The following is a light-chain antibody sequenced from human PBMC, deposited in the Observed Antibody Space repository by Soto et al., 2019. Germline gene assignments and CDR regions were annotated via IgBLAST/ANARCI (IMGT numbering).Light chain of an antibody. Sequence: EVVLTQSPGTLSLSPGERATLSCRAIQSFNSIYLAWYQQKPGQAPRLLIYGASRRATGIPDRFSGGGSGTDFTLTISRLEPEDVAVYYCQQYGTSPPMTFGQGTRLEIK. CDR2: GAS. CDR1: QSFNSIY. CDR3: QQYGTSPPMT. J-gene: IGKJ5*01. V-gene: IGKV3-20*01.